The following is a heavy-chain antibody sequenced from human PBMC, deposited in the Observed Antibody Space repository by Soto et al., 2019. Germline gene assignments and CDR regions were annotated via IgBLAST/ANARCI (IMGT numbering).Heavy chain of an antibody. CDR3: ARVLFRSWYSSGWYDAFDI. Sequence: HPGGSLRLSCAASGFTVSSNYMSWVRQAPGKGLEWVSVIYSGGSTYYADSVKGRFTISRHNSKNTLYLQMNSLRAEDTAVYYCARVLFRSWYSSGWYDAFDIWGQGTMVTVSS. V-gene: IGHV3-53*04. D-gene: IGHD6-19*01. CDR1: GFTVSSNY. CDR2: IYSGGST. J-gene: IGHJ3*02.